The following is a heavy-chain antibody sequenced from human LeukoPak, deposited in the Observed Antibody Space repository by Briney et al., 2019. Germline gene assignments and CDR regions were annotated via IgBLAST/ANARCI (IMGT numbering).Heavy chain of an antibody. Sequence: GASVKVSCKASGYTFTGYYMHWVRQAPGQGLEWMGRINPNSGGTNYAQKFQGRVTMTRDTSISTAYMELSRLRSDDTAVCYCARDRYDSSGYYYSFDYWGQGTLVTVSS. J-gene: IGHJ4*02. CDR2: INPNSGGT. D-gene: IGHD3-22*01. CDR3: ARDRYDSSGYYYSFDY. V-gene: IGHV1-2*06. CDR1: GYTFTGYY.